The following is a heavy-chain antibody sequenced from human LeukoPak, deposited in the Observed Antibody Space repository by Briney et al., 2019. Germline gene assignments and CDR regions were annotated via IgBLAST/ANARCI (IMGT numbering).Heavy chain of an antibody. CDR2: INPNSGGT. V-gene: IGHV1-2*02. J-gene: IGHJ4*02. Sequence: ASVKVSCKASGYTFTGYYMHWVRQAPGQGLEWMGWINPNSGGTNYAQKFQGRVTMTRDTSISTAYMELSRLRSDDTAVYYCARHDYDFWSGYLFYYFDYWGQGTLVTVSS. CDR1: GYTFTGYY. D-gene: IGHD3-3*01. CDR3: ARHDYDFWSGYLFYYFDY.